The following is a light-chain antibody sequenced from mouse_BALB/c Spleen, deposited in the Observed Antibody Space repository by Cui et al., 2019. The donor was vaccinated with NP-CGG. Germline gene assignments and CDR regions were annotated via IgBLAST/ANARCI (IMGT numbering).Light chain of an antibody. CDR3: ALWYSNHWV. CDR2: GSK. Sequence: LTQEPAPTTSPGETVTLTCRSSTGAVTTSNYANWVQEKPDHLFTGLTGGSKNRAPGVPARFSGSLIGDKAALTITGAQTEDEAIYFCALWYSNHWVFGGGTKLTVL. J-gene: IGLJ1*01. CDR1: TGAVTTSNY. V-gene: IGLV1*01.